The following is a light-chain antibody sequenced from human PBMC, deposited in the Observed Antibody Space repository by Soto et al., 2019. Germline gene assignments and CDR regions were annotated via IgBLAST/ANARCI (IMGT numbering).Light chain of an antibody. Sequence: DVVMTPSPLSLPVTPGEPASISCRSSQSLLHSDGYNYLDWFLQRPGQSPQVRIYLGSNRAPGVPDRFSGSESGTDFTLKISRVEAEDVGVYYCLQALHAPLTVGGGTQVEI. CDR2: LGS. V-gene: IGKV2-28*01. CDR3: LQALHAPLT. J-gene: IGKJ4*01. CDR1: QSLLHSDGYNY.